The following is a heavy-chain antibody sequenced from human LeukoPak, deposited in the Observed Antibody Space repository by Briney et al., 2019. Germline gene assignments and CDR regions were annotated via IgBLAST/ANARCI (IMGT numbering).Heavy chain of an antibody. CDR2: INMDGSTT. CDR1: GFTFSSYW. Sequence: TGGSLRLSCAASGFTFSSYWMHWVRQAPGKGLMWVSRINMDGSTTNYADSVKGRFTISRDNAKNTLYLEMNSLRAEDTAVYFCANGAFRLYYVDVWGKGTTVTVSS. J-gene: IGHJ6*03. V-gene: IGHV3-74*01. CDR3: ANGAFRLYYVDV. D-gene: IGHD2/OR15-2a*01.